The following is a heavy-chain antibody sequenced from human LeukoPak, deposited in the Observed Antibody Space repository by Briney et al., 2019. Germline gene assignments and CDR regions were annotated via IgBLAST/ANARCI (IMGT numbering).Heavy chain of an antibody. CDR2: TYYRSKWYN. CDR1: GDSVSSNSAA. J-gene: IGHJ4*02. V-gene: IGHV6-1*01. CDR3: ASSGVEAAGSFDY. Sequence: SQTLSLTCAISGDSVSSNSAAWNWIRQSPSRCLEWRGRTYYRSKWYNDYAVSVKSRITLTPDTSKNQFSLQLNSVTPEDTAVYYCASSGVEAAGSFDYWGQGTLVTVSS. D-gene: IGHD6-13*01.